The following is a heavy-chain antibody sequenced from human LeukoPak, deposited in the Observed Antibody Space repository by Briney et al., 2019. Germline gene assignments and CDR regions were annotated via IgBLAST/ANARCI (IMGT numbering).Heavy chain of an antibody. V-gene: IGHV4-31*03. D-gene: IGHD3-22*01. CDR3: AREGKSSGYYYGEYYFDY. J-gene: IGHJ4*02. CDR1: GGSISSGGYY. CDR2: IYYSGST. Sequence: SETLSLTCTVSGGSISSGGYYWIWIRKHPGKGLEWFGYIYYSGSTYYNPSLKSRVTISVDTSKSQFSLKLSSVTAADTAVYYCAREGKSSGYYYGEYYFDYWGQGTLVTVSS.